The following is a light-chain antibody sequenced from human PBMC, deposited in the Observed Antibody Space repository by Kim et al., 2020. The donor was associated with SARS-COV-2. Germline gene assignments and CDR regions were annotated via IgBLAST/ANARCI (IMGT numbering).Light chain of an antibody. CDR1: RSNIGSNP. CDR2: DNN. Sequence: QPVLTQPPSVSAAPGQKVTISCSGSRSNIGSNPVSWYQQFPGTAPKLITYDNNKRPSGIPDRFSSSKSGTSATLGITGLRTGDEADYYCATWDSSLSVGVFGGGTKVTVL. V-gene: IGLV1-51*01. CDR3: ATWDSSLSVGV. J-gene: IGLJ3*02.